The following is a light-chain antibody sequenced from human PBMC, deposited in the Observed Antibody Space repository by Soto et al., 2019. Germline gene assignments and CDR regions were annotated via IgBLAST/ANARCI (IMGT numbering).Light chain of an antibody. CDR1: QSINNY. CDR2: DAS. Sequence: DIHMTQSPCSLSASVGDRVIITCQASQSINNYLNWYQQKPGRAPKLLIYDASNLEAGVPSRFRGSGSGTDFTFTISRLQPEDIATYYCQQYENLPTFGQGTRLEIK. CDR3: QQYENLPT. V-gene: IGKV1-33*01. J-gene: IGKJ5*01.